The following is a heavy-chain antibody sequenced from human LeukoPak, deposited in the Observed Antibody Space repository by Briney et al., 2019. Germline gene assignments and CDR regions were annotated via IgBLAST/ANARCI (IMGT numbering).Heavy chain of an antibody. Sequence: GGSPRLSCAASGFTVSSNYMSWVRQAPGKGLEWVSVIYSGGSTYYADSVKGRFTISRDNSKNTLYLQMNSLRAEDTAVYYCAKGLYSSGQRFDYWGQGTLVTVSS. V-gene: IGHV3-66*01. CDR1: GFTVSSNY. CDR3: AKGLYSSGQRFDY. J-gene: IGHJ4*02. D-gene: IGHD6-19*01. CDR2: IYSGGST.